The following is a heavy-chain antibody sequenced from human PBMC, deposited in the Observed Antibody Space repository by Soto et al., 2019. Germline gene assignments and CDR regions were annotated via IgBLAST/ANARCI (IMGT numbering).Heavy chain of an antibody. CDR1: GGSISSYY. CDR3: ARESFYDSGGFHGFDY. D-gene: IGHD3-22*01. V-gene: IGHV4-59*01. J-gene: IGHJ4*02. CDR2: IYYSGST. Sequence: PSETLSLTCTVSGGSISSYYWSLIRQPPGKGLEWIGYIYYSGSTNYNPSLKSRVTISVDTSKNQFSLKLSSVTAADTAVYYCARESFYDSGGFHGFDYWGQGTLVTVSS.